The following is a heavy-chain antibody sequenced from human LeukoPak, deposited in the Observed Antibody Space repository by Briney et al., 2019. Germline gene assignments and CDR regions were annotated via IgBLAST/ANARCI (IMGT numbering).Heavy chain of an antibody. CDR3: AKVRGGGYYFDY. D-gene: IGHD3-10*01. CDR1: GFTFSTYG. V-gene: IGHV3-30*02. CDR2: IRYDGGNI. Sequence: QPGGSLRLSCAASGFTFSTYGMHWVRQAPGKGLEWVAFIRYDGGNIHYADSVKGRFTISRDNSKNTLYLQMNSLRAEDTAVYYCAKVRGGGYYFDYWGQGTLVTVSS. J-gene: IGHJ4*02.